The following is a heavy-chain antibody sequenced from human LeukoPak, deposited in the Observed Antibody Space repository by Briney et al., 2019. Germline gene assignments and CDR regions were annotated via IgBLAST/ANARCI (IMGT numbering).Heavy chain of an antibody. Sequence: GGSLRLSCAASGFTFSSYWMSWVRQAPGEGLEWVANIKQDGSEKCFVDSVEGRFTISRDNAKNSLYLQMNSLRAEDTAVYYCARDSSGCSGGSCYSRGAFDIWGQGTMVTVSS. D-gene: IGHD2-15*01. CDR1: GFTFSSYW. CDR2: IKQDGSEK. J-gene: IGHJ3*02. V-gene: IGHV3-7*05. CDR3: ARDSSGCSGGSCYSRGAFDI.